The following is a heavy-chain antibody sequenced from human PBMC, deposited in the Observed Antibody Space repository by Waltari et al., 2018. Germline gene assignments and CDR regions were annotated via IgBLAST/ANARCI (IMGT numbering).Heavy chain of an antibody. D-gene: IGHD3-22*01. CDR2: ISYDGSNK. Sequence: QVQLVESGGGVVQPGRSLRLSCAASGFTFSRYGMHWVRQAPGKGLEWVAVISYDGSNKYYADSVKGRFTISRDNSKNTLYLQMNSLRAEDTAVYYCAKALVDSSGYYYYGMDVWGQGTTVTVSS. J-gene: IGHJ6*02. V-gene: IGHV3-30*18. CDR3: AKALVDSSGYYYYGMDV. CDR1: GFTFSRYG.